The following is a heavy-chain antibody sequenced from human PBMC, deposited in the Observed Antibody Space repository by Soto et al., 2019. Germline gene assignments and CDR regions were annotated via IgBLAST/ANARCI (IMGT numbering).Heavy chain of an antibody. CDR1: GLSFTTAW. D-gene: IGHD3-10*01. V-gene: IGHV3-15*01. CDR2: IKREMDVGTP. CDR3: STGIGLYGLDI. Sequence: EVQLVESGGGLVKAGESLRLSCAASGLSFTTAWMSWVRQAPGKGLEWVGRIKREMDVGTPDYAAPGKGRFTITRDESRNTLYLQMNSLTTEDTAQYYCSTGIGLYGLDIWGQGTTVAVSS. J-gene: IGHJ6*02.